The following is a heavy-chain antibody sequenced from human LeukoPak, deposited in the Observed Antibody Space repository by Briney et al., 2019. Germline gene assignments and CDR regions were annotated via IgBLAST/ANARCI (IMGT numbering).Heavy chain of an antibody. V-gene: IGHV3-53*01. CDR3: ARDQCSGGNCYSDY. J-gene: IGHJ4*02. CDR1: GFTVSSNY. CDR2: IYSGGTT. Sequence: GGSLRLSCAASGFTVSSNYMSWVRQAPGKGLEWVSVIYSGGTTYYADSVKGRFTISRDNSKNTLYLQMNSLRAADTALYYCARDQCSGGNCYSDYWGQGTLVTVSS. D-gene: IGHD2-15*01.